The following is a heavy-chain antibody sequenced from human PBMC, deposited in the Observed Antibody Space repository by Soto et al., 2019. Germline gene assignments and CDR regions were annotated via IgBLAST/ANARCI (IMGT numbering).Heavy chain of an antibody. CDR2: ISGSGGST. J-gene: IGHJ4*02. V-gene: IGHV3-23*04. CDR3: AKDRGGVLAPSYFDY. Sequence: EVQLVESGGGLVQPGGSLRLSCAASRFSFSDYAMSWVRQAPGKGLEWVSAISGSGGSTYSADSVEGWFTISRDNSKNTLYLQMNSLRAEDTALYYCAKDRGGVLAPSYFDYWGQGTLVTVSS. CDR1: RFSFSDYA. D-gene: IGHD2-8*01.